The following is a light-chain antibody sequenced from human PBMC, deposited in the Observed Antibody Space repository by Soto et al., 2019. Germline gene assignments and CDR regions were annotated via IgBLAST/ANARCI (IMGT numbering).Light chain of an antibody. Sequence: EMVLTQSPATLSLSPGARATLSCRASQSVSSYLAWYQQKPGQAPRLLIYDASNRATGIPARFSGSGSGTGFTLTISSLEPEDFAVYYGQQRSNWPPITFGQGTRLEIK. CDR2: DAS. V-gene: IGKV3-11*01. J-gene: IGKJ5*01. CDR3: QQRSNWPPIT. CDR1: QSVSSY.